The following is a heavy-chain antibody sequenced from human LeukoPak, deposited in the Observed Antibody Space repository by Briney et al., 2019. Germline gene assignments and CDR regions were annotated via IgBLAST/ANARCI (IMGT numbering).Heavy chain of an antibody. Sequence: SETLSLTCTVSGGSISSYYWGWIRQPAGKGLEWIGRIYTSGSTNYNPSLKSRVTMSVDTSKNQFSLKLSSVTAADTAVYYCARDRSLYSSTWYVPRDGFDIWGQGTMVTVSS. D-gene: IGHD6-13*01. CDR3: ARDRSLYSSTWYVPRDGFDI. CDR1: GGSISSYY. V-gene: IGHV4-4*07. CDR2: IYTSGST. J-gene: IGHJ3*02.